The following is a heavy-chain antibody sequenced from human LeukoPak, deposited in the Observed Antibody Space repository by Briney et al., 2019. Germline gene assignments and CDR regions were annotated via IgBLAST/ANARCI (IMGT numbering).Heavy chain of an antibody. D-gene: IGHD3-9*01. CDR2: ISAYNGNT. CDR1: GYTFTSCG. Sequence: ASVKVSCKASGYTFTSCGISWVRQAPGQGLEWMGWISAYNGNTNYAQKLQGRVTMTTDTSTSTAYMELRSLRSDDTAVYYCATSSLLTGYYFWGQGTLVTVSS. CDR3: ATSSLLTGYYF. J-gene: IGHJ4*02. V-gene: IGHV1-18*01.